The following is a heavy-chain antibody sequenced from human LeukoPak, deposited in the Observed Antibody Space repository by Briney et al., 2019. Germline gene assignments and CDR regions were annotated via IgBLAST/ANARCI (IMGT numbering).Heavy chain of an antibody. V-gene: IGHV1-18*01. D-gene: IGHD6-6*01. CDR2: ISAYNGNT. CDR3: ARDTLAARPGWFDP. Sequence: ASVKVSCRASGYTFTTYGLNWVRQAPGLGLEWMGWISAYNGNTKDAEKFQDRVTMTTDTSTSTAYMELRNLRSDDTAVYYCARDTLAARPGWFDPWGQGTLVTVSS. CDR1: GYTFTTYG. J-gene: IGHJ5*02.